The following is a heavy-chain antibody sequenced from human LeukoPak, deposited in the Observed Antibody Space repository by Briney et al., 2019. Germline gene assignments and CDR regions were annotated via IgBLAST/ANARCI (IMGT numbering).Heavy chain of an antibody. V-gene: IGHV3-48*01. Sequence: GGSLRLSCAASGFTLSTASMNWVRQAPGKGLEWISYIHYSGTTIYYADSVKGRFTISRDYSKNTLYLQMNSLRVNDTAVYYCAREGGGGIGVAGTEALEYWGRGTLVTVSS. D-gene: IGHD6-19*01. CDR2: IHYSGTTI. J-gene: IGHJ4*02. CDR3: AREGGGGIGVAGTEALEY. CDR1: GFTLSTAS.